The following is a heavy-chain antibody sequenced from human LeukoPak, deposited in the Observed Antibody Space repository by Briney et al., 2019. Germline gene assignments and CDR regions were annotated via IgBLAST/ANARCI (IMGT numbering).Heavy chain of an antibody. CDR1: GYTFTSYD. Sequence: ASVKVSCKASGYTFTSYDINWVRQATGQGLEWMGWMNPNSGNTDYAQKFQGRVTMTRDTSINTAYMELSGLISEDTAVYYCTRGPPNWGYDFWGQGTLVTVSS. J-gene: IGHJ4*02. V-gene: IGHV1-8*01. CDR3: TRGPPNWGYDF. CDR2: MNPNSGNT. D-gene: IGHD7-27*01.